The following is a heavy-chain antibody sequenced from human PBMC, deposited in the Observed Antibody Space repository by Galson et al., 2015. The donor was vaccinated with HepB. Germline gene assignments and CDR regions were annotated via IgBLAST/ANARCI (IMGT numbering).Heavy chain of an antibody. CDR2: ISYDGSNK. Sequence: SLRLSCAASGFTFSSYAMHWVRQAPGKGLEWVAVISYDGSNKYYADSVKGRFTISRDNSKNTLYLQMNSLRAEDTAVYYCASKLAAAVPYWGQGTLVTVSS. V-gene: IGHV3-30-3*01. J-gene: IGHJ4*02. CDR3: ASKLAAAVPY. D-gene: IGHD6-13*01. CDR1: GFTFSSYA.